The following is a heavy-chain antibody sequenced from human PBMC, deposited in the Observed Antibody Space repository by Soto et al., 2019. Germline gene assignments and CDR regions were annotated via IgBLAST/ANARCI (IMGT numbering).Heavy chain of an antibody. CDR2: ISSTTNYI. J-gene: IGHJ4*02. CDR3: ARESEDLTSNVGY. D-gene: IGHD1-1*01. V-gene: IGHV3-21*06. CDR1: GFTFTRYS. Sequence: EVQLVESGGGLVKPGGSLRLSCAASGFTFTRYSMNWVRQAPGKGREWVSSISSTTNYISYGDSMNGRITISRDNAKNSLDLEMNRLRAEDTAVYYCARESEDLTSNVGYWGQGTLVTVSS.